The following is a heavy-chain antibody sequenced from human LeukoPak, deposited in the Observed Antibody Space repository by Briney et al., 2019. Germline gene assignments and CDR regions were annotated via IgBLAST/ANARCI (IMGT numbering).Heavy chain of an antibody. J-gene: IGHJ4*02. V-gene: IGHV1-2*02. CDR2: INPNNGGT. CDR1: GYIFTDYY. CDR3: ARDIYTRRNFFAGFGLDY. Sequence: GASVKVSCRASGYIFTDYYMHWVRRAPGQGLEWMGWINPNNGGTNYAQKFQGRVTMTRDTSIITAYMELSRLTSDDTAVYYCARDIYTRRNFFAGFGLDYWGQGTLVTVSS. D-gene: IGHD2-2*01.